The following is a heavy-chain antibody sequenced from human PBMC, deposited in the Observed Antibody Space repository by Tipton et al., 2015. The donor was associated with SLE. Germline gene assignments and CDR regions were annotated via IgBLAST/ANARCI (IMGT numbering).Heavy chain of an antibody. Sequence: TLSLTCTVSGDSIVNYYWSWIRQPPGKGLEWIGYIYYSGSTNYNPSLKSRVTISVDRSKNQFSLNLISVTAADTAVYYCARDFGYSYGYDALDIWGQGTMVTVSS. J-gene: IGHJ3*02. D-gene: IGHD5-18*01. CDR1: GDSIVNYY. CDR2: IYYSGST. CDR3: ARDFGYSYGYDALDI. V-gene: IGHV4-59*01.